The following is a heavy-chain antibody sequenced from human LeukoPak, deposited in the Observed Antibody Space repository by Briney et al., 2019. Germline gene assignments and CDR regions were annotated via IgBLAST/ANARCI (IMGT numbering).Heavy chain of an antibody. CDR1: GFTFSSYG. CDR3: AKARGYSYGSLRAYYYGMDV. D-gene: IGHD5-18*01. V-gene: IGHV3-30*18. J-gene: IGHJ6*02. Sequence: GGSLRLSCAASGFTFSSYGMHWVRQAPGKGLEWGAVISHDGTNKYYIDSVKGRFTVSRDNSKNTLYLQMNSLRAEDTALYYCAKARGYSYGSLRAYYYGMDVWGQGTTVTVSS. CDR2: ISHDGTNK.